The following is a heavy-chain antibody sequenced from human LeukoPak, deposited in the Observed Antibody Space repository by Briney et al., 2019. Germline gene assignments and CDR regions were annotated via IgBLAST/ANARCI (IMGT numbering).Heavy chain of an antibody. D-gene: IGHD5-18*01. J-gene: IGHJ4*02. Sequence: TSETLSLTCTVSGGPITNYYWSWIRQPPGKGLEWIGYIYYSGSTNYNPSLKSRVTISVDTSKNQFSLKLSSVTAADTAVYYCASSLYSYGSYYFDYWGQGTLVTVSS. V-gene: IGHV4-59*01. CDR3: ASSLYSYGSYYFDY. CDR2: IYYSGST. CDR1: GGPITNYY.